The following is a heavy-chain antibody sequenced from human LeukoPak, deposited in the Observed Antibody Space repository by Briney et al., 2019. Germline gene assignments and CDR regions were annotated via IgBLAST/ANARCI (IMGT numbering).Heavy chain of an antibody. V-gene: IGHV4-39*01. CDR2: IYYSGTT. J-gene: IGHJ4*02. CDR1: GGSISRSSHY. CDR3: AGRYYYDSSGYYYYFDY. D-gene: IGHD3-22*01. Sequence: SETLSLTCTVSGGSISRSSHYWVWIRQPPGKGLEWIGTIYYSGTTYYNPSLKSRVSISVDTSKSQFSLKLSSVTAADTAVYHCAGRYYYDSSGYYYYFDYWGQGTLVTVSS.